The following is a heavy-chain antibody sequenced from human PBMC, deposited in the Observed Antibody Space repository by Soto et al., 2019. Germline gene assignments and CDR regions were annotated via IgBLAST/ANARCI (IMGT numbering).Heavy chain of an antibody. J-gene: IGHJ4*02. CDR2: VYYTGST. CDR3: ARSVAVPGAHIDY. Sequence: SETLSLTCSVSGGSISGSYWSWIRQSPGKGLEWLVYVYYTGSTNYSPSLRSRVSISVDTSKNEFSLRLSSVTAADTAVYFCARSVAVPGAHIDYWGQGTQVTVSS. D-gene: IGHD6-19*01. CDR1: GGSISGSY. V-gene: IGHV4-59*01.